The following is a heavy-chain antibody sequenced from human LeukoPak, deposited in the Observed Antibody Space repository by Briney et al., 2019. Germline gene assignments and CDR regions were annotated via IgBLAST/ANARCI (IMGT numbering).Heavy chain of an antibody. Sequence: SETLSLTCAVYGGSFSGYYWSWFRQPPGKGLEWIGEINHSGSTNYNPSLKSRVTISVDTSKNQFSLKLSSVTAADTAVYYCARVILWFGAPYGMDVWGQGTTVTVSS. V-gene: IGHV4-34*01. CDR2: INHSGST. D-gene: IGHD3-10*01. CDR3: ARVILWFGAPYGMDV. J-gene: IGHJ6*02. CDR1: GGSFSGYY.